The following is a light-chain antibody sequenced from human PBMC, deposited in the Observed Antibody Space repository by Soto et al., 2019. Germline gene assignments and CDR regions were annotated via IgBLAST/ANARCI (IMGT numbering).Light chain of an antibody. Sequence: EIVMTQSQATLSVSPGERATLSCRASQSVSSNLAWYQQKPGQAPRLLIYGASTRATGIPARFSGSGSGTDFTLTISRLEPEDFAVYYCQQYGSSIKTFGQGTKWISN. CDR1: QSVSSN. CDR3: QQYGSSIKT. CDR2: GAS. J-gene: IGKJ1*01. V-gene: IGKV3-15*01.